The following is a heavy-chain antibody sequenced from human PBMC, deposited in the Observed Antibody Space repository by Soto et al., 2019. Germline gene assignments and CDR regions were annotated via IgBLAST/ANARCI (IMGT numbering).Heavy chain of an antibody. CDR3: ARRYFDTAMAGDDAFDI. J-gene: IGHJ3*02. D-gene: IGHD5-18*01. Sequence: SETLSLTCTVSGGSISSSIYYWGWIRQPPGKGLEWIGSIYYSGSTYYNPSLKSRVTISVDTSKNQFSLKLSSVTAADTAVYYCARRYFDTAMAGDDAFDIWGQGTMVTVSS. CDR2: IYYSGST. CDR1: GGSISSSIYY. V-gene: IGHV4-39*01.